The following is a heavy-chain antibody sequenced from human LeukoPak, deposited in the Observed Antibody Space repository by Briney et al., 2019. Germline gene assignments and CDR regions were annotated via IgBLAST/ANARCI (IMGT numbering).Heavy chain of an antibody. CDR3: ARDVSSWGAHDY. CDR1: GGSISSYY. J-gene: IGHJ4*02. CDR2: IYYSGST. D-gene: IGHD3-16*01. V-gene: IGHV4-59*01. Sequence: SETLSLTCTVSGGSISSYYWSWIRQPPGKGPEWIGYIYYSGSTNYNPSLKSRVTISVDTSKNQFSLKLSSVTAADTAIYYCARDVSSWGAHDYWGQGTLVTVSS.